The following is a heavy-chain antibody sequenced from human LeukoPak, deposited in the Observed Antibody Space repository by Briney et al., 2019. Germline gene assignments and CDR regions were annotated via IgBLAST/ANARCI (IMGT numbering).Heavy chain of an antibody. V-gene: IGHV3-30*02. CDR1: GFTFGSYD. CDR3: AKRPPGSGLDY. D-gene: IGHD3-10*01. J-gene: IGHJ4*02. CDR2: GRYDGSNK. Sequence: GGSLRLSCATSGFTFGSYDMHWVRQAPGKGLEWVAFGRYDGSNKNYADSVQGRFTISRDNSKNTLYLHMTSLRAEDTAVYYCAKRPPGSGLDYWGQGTLVTVSS.